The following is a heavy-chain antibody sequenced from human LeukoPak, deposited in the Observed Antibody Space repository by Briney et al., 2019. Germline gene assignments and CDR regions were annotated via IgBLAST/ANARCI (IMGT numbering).Heavy chain of an antibody. J-gene: IGHJ4*02. V-gene: IGHV3-9*01. CDR3: AKRGIAAAASFDY. CDR1: GFTFDDYA. Sequence: GRSLRLSCAASGFTFDDYAMHWVRQAPGKGLEWVSGISWNSGSIGYADSVKGRFTISRDNSKNTLYLQMNSLRADDTAVYYCAKRGIAAAASFDYWGQGTLVSVSS. CDR2: ISWNSGSI. D-gene: IGHD6-13*01.